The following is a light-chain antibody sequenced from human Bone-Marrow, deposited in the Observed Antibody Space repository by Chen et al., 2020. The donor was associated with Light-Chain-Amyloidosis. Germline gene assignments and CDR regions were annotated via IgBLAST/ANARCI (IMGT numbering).Light chain of an antibody. CDR1: SGHSNNA. CDR3: QTWDPGNWV. V-gene: IGLV4-69*01. Sequence: QLVVTQSLSASASLEASAKLTCTLSSGHSNNAVALHQQQPDKGPRYLIKVNSDGSYSKSDGIPDRFSGSSAAAERYFTISSRQSEDEADYYCQTWDPGNWVFGGGTKLTVL. CDR2: VNSDGSY. J-gene: IGLJ3*02.